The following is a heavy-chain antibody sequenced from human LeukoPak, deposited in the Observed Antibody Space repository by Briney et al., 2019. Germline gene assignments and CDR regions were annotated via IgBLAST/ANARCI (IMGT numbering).Heavy chain of an antibody. V-gene: IGHV1-8*01. CDR3: ARRVLLGRWFDP. D-gene: IGHD3-10*01. CDR1: GYTFTSYD. Sequence: ASVKVSCKASGYTFTSYDINWVRPATGQGLEWMGWMNPNSGNTGYAQKFQGRVTMTRNTSISTAYMELSSLRSEDTAVYYCARRVLLGRWFDPWGQGTLVTVSS. CDR2: MNPNSGNT. J-gene: IGHJ5*02.